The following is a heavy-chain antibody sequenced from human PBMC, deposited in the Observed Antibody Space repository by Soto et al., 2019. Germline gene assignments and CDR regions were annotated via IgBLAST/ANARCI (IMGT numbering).Heavy chain of an antibody. J-gene: IGHJ4*02. V-gene: IGHV1-18*01. CDR2: MNSNSGKT. CDR3: VRDRLTVTGTKCFDY. Sequence: QVQLVQSGAEVKKPGASVKVSCKPSGYSYTTFGISWVRQAPGQGLEWMGWMNSNSGKTDYAQEFQGRVTMTTDTFTRTAYMDLRSLTSDDTDVYFCVRDRLTVTGTKCFDYWGQGTLVTVSS. CDR1: GYSYTTFG. D-gene: IGHD4-17*01.